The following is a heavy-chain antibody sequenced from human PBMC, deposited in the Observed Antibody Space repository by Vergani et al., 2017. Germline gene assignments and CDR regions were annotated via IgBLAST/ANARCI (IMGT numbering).Heavy chain of an antibody. CDR3: ARYSSSWSPYFDY. J-gene: IGHJ4*02. CDR2: IYYSGST. V-gene: IGHV4-59*12. Sequence: QVQLQESGPGLVKPSETLSLTCTVSGGSISSYYWSWIRQPPGKGLEWIGYIYYSGSTYYNPSLKSRVTISVDTSKNQFSLKLSSVTAADTAVYYCARYSSSWSPYFDYWGQGTLVTVSS. D-gene: IGHD6-13*01. CDR1: GGSISSYY.